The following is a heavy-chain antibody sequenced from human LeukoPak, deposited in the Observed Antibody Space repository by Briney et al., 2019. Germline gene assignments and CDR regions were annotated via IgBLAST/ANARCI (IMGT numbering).Heavy chain of an antibody. J-gene: IGHJ4*02. V-gene: IGHV1-18*04. D-gene: IGHD3-10*01. CDR1: GYTFTGYY. CDR3: VRSRHVFVWVGESTTHDH. CDR2: ISADYGDT. Sequence: ASVKVSCKASGYTFTGYYMHWVRQAPGQGLEWVGWISADYGDTKFAQEFQDRVTLTTDTSTSTAYMDLRSLRSDDTAIYYCVRSRHVFVWVGESTTHDHWGQGTLVTVSS.